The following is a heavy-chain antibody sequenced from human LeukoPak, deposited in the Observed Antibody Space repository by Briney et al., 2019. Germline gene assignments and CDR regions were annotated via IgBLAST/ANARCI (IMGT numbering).Heavy chain of an antibody. CDR2: ISAYNGNT. CDR3: ARDSRIAAAGTYYYYYGMDV. V-gene: IGHV1-18*01. CDR1: GYTFTSYG. J-gene: IGHJ6*02. Sequence: ASVKVSCKASGYTFTSYGISWVRQAPGQGLEWMGWISAYNGNTNYAQKLQGRVTMTTDTSTSTAYMELGSLRSDDTAVYYCARDSRIAAAGTYYYYYGMDVWGQGTTVTVSS. D-gene: IGHD6-13*01.